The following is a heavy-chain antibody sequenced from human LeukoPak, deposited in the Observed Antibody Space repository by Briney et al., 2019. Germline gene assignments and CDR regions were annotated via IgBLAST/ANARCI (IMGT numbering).Heavy chain of an antibody. CDR2: IYISGRT. V-gene: IGHV4-4*07. CDR3: AKGPYTNFFDS. Sequence: SETLSLTCTVSGDSISTYYWSWIRQPAGKGLEWIGRIYISGRTYYNPSLESRVTVSLDTSKNQFSLKLRSVTAADTAVYYCAKGPYTNFFDSWGHGTLVTVSS. J-gene: IGHJ4*01. D-gene: IGHD4-11*01. CDR1: GDSISTYY.